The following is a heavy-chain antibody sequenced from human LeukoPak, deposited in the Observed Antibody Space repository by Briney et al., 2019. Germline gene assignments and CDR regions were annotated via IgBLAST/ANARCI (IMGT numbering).Heavy chain of an antibody. V-gene: IGHV3-23*01. CDR2: ISGRGDDT. CDR1: GFTLNTYA. J-gene: IGHJ4*02. CDR3: AKDSSVPYGITE. Sequence: GGSLRLSCAASGFTLNTYAMSWVRQAPGEGLEWVSAISGRGDDTYYAGSVKGRFTISRDNSKNTLYLHMNSLRADDTAVYYCAKDSSVPYGITEWGQGTLVTASS. D-gene: IGHD4-17*01.